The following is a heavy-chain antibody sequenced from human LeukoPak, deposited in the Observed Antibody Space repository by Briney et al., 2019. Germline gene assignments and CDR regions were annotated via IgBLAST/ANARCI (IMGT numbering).Heavy chain of an antibody. CDR2: IGGGGYTT. J-gene: IGHJ2*01. V-gene: IGHV3-23*01. D-gene: IGHD3-10*01. CDR1: GLTFGNYG. CDR3: AEVESSYCRI. Sequence: GGSLRLSCVASGLTFGNYGMNWVRQAPGKGLEWVSSIGGGGYTTYYADSVRGRFTISRDNSKNSMYLQMSSLRAEDTAIYYCAEVESSYCRIWGQGTLVTDPS.